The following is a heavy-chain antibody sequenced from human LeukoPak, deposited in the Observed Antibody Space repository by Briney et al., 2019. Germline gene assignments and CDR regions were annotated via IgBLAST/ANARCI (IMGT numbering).Heavy chain of an antibody. CDR2: ISHDGSRK. J-gene: IGHJ6*02. CDR1: GFTFSSYG. CDR3: AKGAVGATTNFYYTMDV. D-gene: IGHD1-26*01. V-gene: IGHV3-30*18. Sequence: GGSLRLSCAASGFTFSSYGMHWVRQAPGKGLEWVAVISHDGSRKQYADSVKGRFTISRDNSKNTLYLQMNSLRAEDTAVYYCAKGAVGATTNFYYTMDVWGQGTLVTVSS.